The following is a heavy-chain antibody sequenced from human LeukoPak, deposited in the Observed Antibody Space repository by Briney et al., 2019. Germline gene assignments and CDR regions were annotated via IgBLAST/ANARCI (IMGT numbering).Heavy chain of an antibody. CDR1: GGSISSYY. Sequence: PSETLSLTCTVSGGSISSYYWRWIRQPPGKGLEWIGYIYYSGSTNYNPSLKSRVTISVDTSKNQFSLKLSSVTAADTAVYYCARESSGWAYFDYWGQGTLVTVSS. V-gene: IGHV4-59*01. D-gene: IGHD6-19*01. CDR3: ARESSGWAYFDY. CDR2: IYYSGST. J-gene: IGHJ4*02.